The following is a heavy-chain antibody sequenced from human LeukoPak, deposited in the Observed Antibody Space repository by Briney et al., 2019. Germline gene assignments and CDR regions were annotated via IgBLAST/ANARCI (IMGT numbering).Heavy chain of an antibody. CDR3: AKSYLWFGELSHFDY. CDR2: ISSSSSYI. D-gene: IGHD3-10*01. Sequence: PGGSLRLSCAASGFTFSHYNMNWVRQAPGKGLEWVSSISSSSSYIFYADSVKGRFTISRDNAKNSLYLQMNSLRAEDTAVYYCAKSYLWFGELSHFDYWGQGTLVTVSS. CDR1: GFTFSHYN. V-gene: IGHV3-21*01. J-gene: IGHJ4*02.